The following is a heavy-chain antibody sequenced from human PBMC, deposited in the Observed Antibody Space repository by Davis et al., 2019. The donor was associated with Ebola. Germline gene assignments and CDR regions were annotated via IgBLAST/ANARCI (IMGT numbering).Heavy chain of an antibody. J-gene: IGHJ6*02. CDR1: GFIFRSYV. Sequence: GESLKISCAASGFIFRSYVMSWVRQAPGKGLEWVANIKQDGSAKYYVDSVKGRFTISRDNAKNSLYLQMNNLRAEDTAVYYCARVREYGMDVWGQGTTVTVSS. CDR3: ARVREYGMDV. CDR2: IKQDGSAK. D-gene: IGHD1-26*01. V-gene: IGHV3-7*03.